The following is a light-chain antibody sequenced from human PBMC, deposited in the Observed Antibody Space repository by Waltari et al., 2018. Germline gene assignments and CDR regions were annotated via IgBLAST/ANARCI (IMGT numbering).Light chain of an antibody. J-gene: IGKJ3*01. Sequence: DIQMTQSPFSLSASVGDRVTITCQASQDISNYLHWYQQKPGKAPKLLTYDASNLETGVPSRSSGSGSGTDFTFTISSLQPEDIATYYCQQYDNLPFTFGPGTKVDIK. CDR1: QDISNY. CDR3: QQYDNLPFT. V-gene: IGKV1-33*01. CDR2: DAS.